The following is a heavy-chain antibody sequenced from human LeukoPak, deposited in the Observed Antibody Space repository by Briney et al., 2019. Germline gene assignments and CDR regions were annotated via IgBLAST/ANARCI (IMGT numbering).Heavy chain of an antibody. CDR3: ARHPPQITMVRGTFDY. CDR2: INHSGST. J-gene: IGHJ4*02. CDR1: GGSFSGYY. Sequence: SETLSLTCAVYGGSFSGYYWSWIRQPPGKGLAWSGEINHSGSTNYNPSLKSRVTISVDTSKNQFSLKLSSVTAADTAVYYCARHPPQITMVRGTFDYWGQGTLVTVSS. D-gene: IGHD3-10*01. V-gene: IGHV4-34*01.